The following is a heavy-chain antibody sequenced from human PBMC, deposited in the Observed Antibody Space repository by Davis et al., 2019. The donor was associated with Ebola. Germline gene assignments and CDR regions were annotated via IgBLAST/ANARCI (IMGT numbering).Heavy chain of an antibody. V-gene: IGHV4-34*01. CDR2: INHSGST. CDR1: GGSFTGYY. J-gene: IGHJ4*02. CDR3: ARAGIYRPYYFDY. D-gene: IGHD3-10*01. Sequence: PSETLSLTCGVYGGSFTGYYWSWIRQPPGKGLEWIGEINHSGSTNCNPSLECRVTISIDTSKNQFSLKLGSVTAADTALYYCARAGIYRPYYFDYWGQGTLVTVSS.